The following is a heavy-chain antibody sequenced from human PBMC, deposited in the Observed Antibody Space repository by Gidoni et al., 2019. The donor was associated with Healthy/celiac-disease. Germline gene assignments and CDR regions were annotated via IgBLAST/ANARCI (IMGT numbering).Heavy chain of an antibody. V-gene: IGHV3-23*01. CDR2: ISGSGGRT. Sequence: EVQLLESGGGLVQPGGSLRLSCAAAGVTFSSYAMSWVRRAPGKGLEWVSAISGSGGRTYYADSVKGRFTISRDNSKNTLYLQMNSLRAEDTAVYYCAKVFSSSWYAGYFQHWGQGTLVTVSS. CDR3: AKVFSSSWYAGYFQH. D-gene: IGHD6-13*01. J-gene: IGHJ1*01. CDR1: GVTFSSYA.